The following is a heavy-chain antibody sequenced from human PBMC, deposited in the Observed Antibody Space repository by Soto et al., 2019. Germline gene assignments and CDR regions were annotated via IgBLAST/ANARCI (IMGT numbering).Heavy chain of an antibody. Sequence: QVQLVESGGGVVQPGRSLRLSCAASGFTFSSYAMQWVRQAPGKGLEWVAVISYDGSNKYYADSVKGRFTISRDNSKNTLYLQMNSLRAEDTAVYYCARGLGLWGRGTLVTVSS. V-gene: IGHV3-30-3*01. CDR3: ARGLGL. CDR1: GFTFSSYA. CDR2: ISYDGSNK. J-gene: IGHJ2*01.